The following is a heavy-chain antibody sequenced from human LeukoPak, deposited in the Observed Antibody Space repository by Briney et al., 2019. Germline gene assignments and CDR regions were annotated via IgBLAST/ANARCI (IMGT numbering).Heavy chain of an antibody. V-gene: IGHV4-4*02. CDR1: GGSISSSNW. J-gene: IGHJ4*02. D-gene: IGHD3-10*01. CDR3: ARQRITMVRGVDY. CDR2: IYHSGST. Sequence: SETLSLTCAVSGGSISSSNWWSWVRQPPGKGLEWIGEIYHSGSTNYNPSLKSRVTISVDKSKNQFSQKLSSVTAADTAVYYCARQRITMVRGVDYWGQGTLVTVSS.